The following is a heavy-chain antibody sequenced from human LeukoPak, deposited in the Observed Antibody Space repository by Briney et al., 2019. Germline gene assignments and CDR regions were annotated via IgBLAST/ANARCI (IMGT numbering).Heavy chain of an antibody. Sequence: PSETLSLTCTVSGGSISSYYWSWIRQPPGKGLEWIGYIYYSGSTNYNPSLKSRVTISVDTSKNQFSLKLSSVTAADTAVYYCASSVPYSSGWYSPHYYYYYMDVWGKGTTVTVSS. CDR3: ASSVPYSSGWYSPHYYYYYMDV. J-gene: IGHJ6*03. V-gene: IGHV4-59*12. D-gene: IGHD6-19*01. CDR2: IYYSGST. CDR1: GGSISSYY.